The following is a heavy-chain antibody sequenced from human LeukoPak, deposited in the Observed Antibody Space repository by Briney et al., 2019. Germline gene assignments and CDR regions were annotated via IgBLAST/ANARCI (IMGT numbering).Heavy chain of an antibody. CDR3: ARGELESFFDY. CDR1: GGSISSYY. CDR2: IYYSGST. J-gene: IGHJ4*02. Sequence: PSETLSLTCTVSGGSISSYYWSWIPQPPGKGLEWIGYIYYSGSTNYNPSLKSRVTISVDTSKNQFSLKLSSVTAADTAVYYCARGELESFFDYWGQGTLVTVSS. D-gene: IGHD1-1*01. V-gene: IGHV4-59*01.